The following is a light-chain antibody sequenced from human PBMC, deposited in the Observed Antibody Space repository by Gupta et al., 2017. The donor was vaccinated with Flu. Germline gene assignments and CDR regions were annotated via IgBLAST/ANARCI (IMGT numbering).Light chain of an antibody. CDR3: QQYNNSPLT. J-gene: IGKJ4*01. V-gene: IGKV3-20*01. CDR2: AAS. CDR1: QRINSIY. Sequence: IVVPQSPDTLSLSPGERATLSCRTSQRINSIYVAWYQQKPGQAPMLLIYAASIRATGIPDRFSGSGSGADFTLTISILDPEDFAVYCCQQYNNSPLTFGGGTKVEI.